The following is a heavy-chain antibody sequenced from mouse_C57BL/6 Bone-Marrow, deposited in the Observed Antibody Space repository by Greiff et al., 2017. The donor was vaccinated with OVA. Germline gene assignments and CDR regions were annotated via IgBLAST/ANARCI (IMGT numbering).Heavy chain of an antibody. V-gene: IGHV1-63*01. Sequence: QVQLQQSGAELVRPGTSVKMSCKASGYTFTNYWIGWAKQRPGHGLEWIGDIYPGGGYTNYNEKFKGKATLTADKSSSTAYMQFSSLTSEDSTIYYCARWATVVASGFHYFDYWGQGTTLTVSS. CDR3: ARWATVVASGFHYFDY. CDR2: IYPGGGYT. J-gene: IGHJ2*01. CDR1: GYTFTNYW. D-gene: IGHD1-1*01.